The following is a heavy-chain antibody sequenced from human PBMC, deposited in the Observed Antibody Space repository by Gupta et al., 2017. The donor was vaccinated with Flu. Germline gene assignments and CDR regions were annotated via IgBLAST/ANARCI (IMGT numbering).Heavy chain of an antibody. CDR2: ISGRGGST. V-gene: IGHV3-23*01. D-gene: IGHD2-2*01. CDR3: AKGYCSSTSCYPYYFDY. CDR1: GFPLSSYA. Sequence: EVQLLECGGGLVQRGGCLRLCCAASGFPLSSYAMCWVRRATGKGLEWVSAISGRGGSTYYADSVKGRFTISRDNSKNTLYLQMNSLRAEDTAVYYCAKGYCSSTSCYPYYFDYWGKGTLVTVSS. J-gene: IGHJ4*02.